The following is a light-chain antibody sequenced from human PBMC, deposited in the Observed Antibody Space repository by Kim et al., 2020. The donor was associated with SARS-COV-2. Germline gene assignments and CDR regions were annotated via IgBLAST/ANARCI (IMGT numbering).Light chain of an antibody. Sequence: SPGDRATLPYRASQSVSSSYLAWYQQKPGQAPRLLIYGASSRATGIPDRFSGSGSGTDFTLTISRLEPEDFAVYYCQQYGSSPTTFGQGTKVDIK. CDR3: QQYGSSPTT. CDR1: QSVSSSY. CDR2: GAS. V-gene: IGKV3-20*01. J-gene: IGKJ1*01.